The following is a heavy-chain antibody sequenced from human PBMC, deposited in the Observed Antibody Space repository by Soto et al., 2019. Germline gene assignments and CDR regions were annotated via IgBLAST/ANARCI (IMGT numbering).Heavy chain of an antibody. V-gene: IGHV1-69*13. J-gene: IGHJ5*02. CDR3: ARDSDFGVTNWFDP. CDR1: GGTFSSYA. CDR2: IIPIFVTA. D-gene: IGHD3-3*01. Sequence: SVKVSCKASGGTFSSYAISWVRQAPGQGLEWMGGIIPIFVTANYAQKLQGRVTITADESTSTAYMELSSLRSEDTAVYYCARDSDFGVTNWFDPWGQGTLVTVSS.